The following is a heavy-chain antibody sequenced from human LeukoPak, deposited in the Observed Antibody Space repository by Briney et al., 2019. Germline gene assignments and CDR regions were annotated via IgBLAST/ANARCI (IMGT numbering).Heavy chain of an antibody. V-gene: IGHV4-61*02. CDR2: IYTSGST. J-gene: IGHJ4*02. CDR3: ARAPPRNSSGWYRYFDY. CDR1: GGSISSGSYY. Sequence: SQTLSLTCTVSGGSISSGSYYWSWIRQPAGTGLEWIGRIYTSGSTNYNPSLKSRVSISVDTSKNQFSLKLSSVTAANTAVSYCARAPPRNSSGWYRYFDYWGQGTLVTVSS. D-gene: IGHD6-19*01.